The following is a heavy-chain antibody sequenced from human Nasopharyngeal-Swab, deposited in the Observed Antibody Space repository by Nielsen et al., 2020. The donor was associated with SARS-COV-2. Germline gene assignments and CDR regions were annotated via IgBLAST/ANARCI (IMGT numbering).Heavy chain of an antibody. J-gene: IGHJ1*01. D-gene: IGHD2-2*01. V-gene: IGHV1-24*01. CDR3: AREQSRYCSSTSCFYQY. CDR2: FDPEDGET. CDR1: GYTITELF. Sequence: ASVKVSCKVSGYTITELFMHWVRQAPGKGLEWMGGFDPEDGETIYAQKFQGRVTMTEDTSTDTAYMELSSLRSEDTAVDYCAREQSRYCSSTSCFYQYWGQGTVFTVSS.